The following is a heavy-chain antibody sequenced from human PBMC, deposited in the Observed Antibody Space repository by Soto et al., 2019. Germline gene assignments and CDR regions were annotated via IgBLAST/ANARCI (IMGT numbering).Heavy chain of an antibody. CDR1: GFTFSNYA. V-gene: IGHV3-64D*08. CDR2: ISSNGGST. J-gene: IGHJ3*02. D-gene: IGHD3-3*01. Sequence: PGGSLRLSCAASGFTFSNYAMTWVRQAPGKGLEYVSAISSNGGSTYYADSVKGRFTISRDNSKNTLYLQMSSLRAEDTAVYYCVKGSHHYDFWSGSLTDAFDIWGQGTMVTVSS. CDR3: VKGSHHYDFWSGSLTDAFDI.